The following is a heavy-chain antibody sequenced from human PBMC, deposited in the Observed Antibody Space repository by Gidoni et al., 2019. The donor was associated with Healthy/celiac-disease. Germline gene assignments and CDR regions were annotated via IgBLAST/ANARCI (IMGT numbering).Heavy chain of an antibody. V-gene: IGHV4-39*01. CDR2: IYYSGST. J-gene: IGHJ3*02. CDR3: AILGVRVGAFDI. Sequence: QLQLQESGPGLVKPSETLSLTCTVSGGSISSRSYYWGWIRPPPGKGLEWIGSIYYSGSTYYNPSLKSRVTISVDTSKNQFSLKLSSVTAADTAVYYCAILGVRVGAFDIWGQGTMVTVSS. CDR1: GGSISSRSYY. D-gene: IGHD3-16*01.